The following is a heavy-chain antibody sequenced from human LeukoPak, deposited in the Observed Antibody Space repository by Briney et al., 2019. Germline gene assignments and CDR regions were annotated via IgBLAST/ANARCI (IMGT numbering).Heavy chain of an antibody. CDR1: GFTFSSYD. D-gene: IGHD3-22*01. V-gene: IGHV3-30*03. Sequence: GGSLRLSCAASGFTFSSYDMHWVRQAPGKGLEWVAVISYDGSNKYYADSVKGRVTISRDNSKNTLYLQMNSLKTEDTAVYYCTTEFLPLNDSSGYVDYWGQGTLVTVSS. CDR2: ISYDGSNK. J-gene: IGHJ4*02. CDR3: TTEFLPLNDSSGYVDY.